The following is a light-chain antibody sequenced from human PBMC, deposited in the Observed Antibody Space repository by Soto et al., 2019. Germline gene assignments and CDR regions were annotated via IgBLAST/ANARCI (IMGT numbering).Light chain of an antibody. Sequence: EIPITKSPSTLSAYVSDRVTITCRASQSISTWLAWYQQQPGKAPKLLIYKASTLKSGVPSRFSGSGSGTEFTLTISSLQPDDFATYYCQHYNSYSEAFGQRTKVDIK. CDR1: QSISTW. J-gene: IGKJ1*01. V-gene: IGKV1-5*03. CDR3: QHYNSYSEA. CDR2: KAS.